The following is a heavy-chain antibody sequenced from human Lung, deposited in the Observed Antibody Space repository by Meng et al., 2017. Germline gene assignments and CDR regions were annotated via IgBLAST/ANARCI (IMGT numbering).Heavy chain of an antibody. CDR1: GYTFTSYA. Sequence: QVHRVQSGAEVKKPGASVKVYCKASGYTFTSYAMHWVRQARGQRLEWMGWINAGNGNTKYSQKFQGRVTITRDTSASTAYMELSSLRSEDTAVYYCARGDYCGGDCYWFDYWGQGTLVTVSS. J-gene: IGHJ4*02. CDR3: ARGDYCGGDCYWFDY. V-gene: IGHV1-3*01. CDR2: INAGNGNT. D-gene: IGHD2-21*02.